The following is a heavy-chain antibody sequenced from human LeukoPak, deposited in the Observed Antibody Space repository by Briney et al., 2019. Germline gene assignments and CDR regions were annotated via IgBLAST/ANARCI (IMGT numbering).Heavy chain of an antibody. V-gene: IGHV1-46*01. D-gene: IGHD2-15*01. CDR2: INPSGGST. Sequence: ASVKVSCKASGYTFTSYYVHWVRQAPGQGLEWMGIINPSGGSTSYAQKFQGRVTMTRDTSTSTVYMELSSPRSEDTAVYYCARPSRIPPYYFDYWGQGTLVTVSS. CDR1: GYTFTSYY. J-gene: IGHJ4*02. CDR3: ARPSRIPPYYFDY.